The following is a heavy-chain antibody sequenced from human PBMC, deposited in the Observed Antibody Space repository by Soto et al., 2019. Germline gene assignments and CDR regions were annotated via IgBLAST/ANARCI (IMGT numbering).Heavy chain of an antibody. CDR1: SDSISSYY. Sequence: QVQLQESGPGLVRPSETLSLTCTVSSDSISSYYWIWIRQSPGKGLEWIGYTDYSGNTNYNPSLKSRVTISGDTSKNQVSLRLSSVTDADAAVYYCARAVGDPLYYLDYWGQGTLVTVSS. V-gene: IGHV4-59*08. CDR2: TDYSGNT. J-gene: IGHJ4*02. CDR3: ARAVGDPLYYLDY. D-gene: IGHD6-19*01.